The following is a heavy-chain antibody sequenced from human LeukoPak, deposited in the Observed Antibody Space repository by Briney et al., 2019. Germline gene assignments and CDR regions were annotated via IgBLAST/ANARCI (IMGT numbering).Heavy chain of an antibody. V-gene: IGHV4-39*06. J-gene: IGHJ6*03. CDR1: GGSISSVSYN. D-gene: IGHD3-9*01. CDR2: IYSSGST. CDR3: ARDGASFLTGYYMGYYYYYMDV. Sequence: SETLSLTCTVSGGSISSVSYNWGWIRQPPGKGLEWIGSIYSSGSTYYNPSLKSRVAISINTSKNQFPLKLTSVTAADTAVYYCARDGASFLTGYYMGYYYYYMDVWGKGTTVTISS.